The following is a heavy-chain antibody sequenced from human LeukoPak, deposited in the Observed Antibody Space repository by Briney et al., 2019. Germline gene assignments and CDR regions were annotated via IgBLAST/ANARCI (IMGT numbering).Heavy chain of an antibody. CDR3: ARESIAATTQPFDY. Sequence: ASVKVSCKASGGTFSSYAISWVRQAPGQGLEWMGGIIPIFGTANYAQKFQGRVTITADESTSTAYMELGSLRSEDTAVYYCARESIAATTQPFDYWGQGTLVTVSS. V-gene: IGHV1-69*13. J-gene: IGHJ4*02. D-gene: IGHD2-15*01. CDR2: IIPIFGTA. CDR1: GGTFSSYA.